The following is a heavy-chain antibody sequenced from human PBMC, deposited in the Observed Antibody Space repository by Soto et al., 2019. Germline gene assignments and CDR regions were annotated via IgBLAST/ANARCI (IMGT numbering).Heavy chain of an antibody. J-gene: IGHJ4*02. V-gene: IGHV3-30*18. CDR2: ISYDGSNE. CDR1: GFTFSGYG. Sequence: QVQLVESGGGVVQPGRSLRLSCAASGFTFSGYGMHWVRQAPGKGLEWVAAISYDGSNEYYPDSVKGRFTISRDNSKNTLYLQKNSLRSEDTAVYYCAKDWDTAMVTPFDYWGQGTLVTVSS. D-gene: IGHD5-18*01. CDR3: AKDWDTAMVTPFDY.